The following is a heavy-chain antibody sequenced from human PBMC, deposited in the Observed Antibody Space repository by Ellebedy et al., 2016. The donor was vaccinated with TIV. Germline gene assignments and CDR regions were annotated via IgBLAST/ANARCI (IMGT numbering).Heavy chain of an antibody. V-gene: IGHV1-69*13. D-gene: IGHD2-2*01. J-gene: IGHJ3*02. CDR1: GGTFNSHA. CDR2: ITGMFRTV. Sequence: ASVKVSCKASGGTFNSHAISWVRQAPGQGLEWMGGITGMFRTVNYAQKFQGRVTITADEFMSTAYMDLSSLRPEDTAVYYCARNSDVVLVPSAYASSFDIWGQGTMVTVSS. CDR3: ARNSDVVLVPSAYASSFDI.